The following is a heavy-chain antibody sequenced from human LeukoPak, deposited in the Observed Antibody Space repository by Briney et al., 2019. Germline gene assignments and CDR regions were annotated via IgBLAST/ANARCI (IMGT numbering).Heavy chain of an antibody. D-gene: IGHD3-10*01. CDR3: ARRGITMVRGVIITLDNWFDP. J-gene: IGHJ5*02. CDR1: GYTSTSYG. V-gene: IGHV1-18*01. CDR2: ISAYNGNT. Sequence: ASVKVSCKASGYTSTSYGISWVRQAPGQGLEWMGWISAYNGNTNYAQKLQGRVTMTTDTSTSTAYMELRSLRSDDTAVYYCARRGITMVRGVIITLDNWFDPWGQGTLVTVSS.